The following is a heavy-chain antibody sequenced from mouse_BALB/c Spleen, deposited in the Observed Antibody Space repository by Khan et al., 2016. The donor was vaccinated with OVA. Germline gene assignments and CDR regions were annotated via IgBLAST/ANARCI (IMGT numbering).Heavy chain of an antibody. CDR3: ARGFYGNPFAY. CDR1: GFTFSDYY. CDR2: ISDGGTYT. Sequence: EVELVESGGDLVKPGGSLKLSCAASGFTFSDYYMYWVRQTPETRLEWVATISDGGTYTYYPDSVTGRFTISSDDAMNDLYLQMTSLKSEDTAMYYCARGFYGNPFAYWGQGTLVTVSA. J-gene: IGHJ3*01. V-gene: IGHV5-4*02. D-gene: IGHD2-1*01.